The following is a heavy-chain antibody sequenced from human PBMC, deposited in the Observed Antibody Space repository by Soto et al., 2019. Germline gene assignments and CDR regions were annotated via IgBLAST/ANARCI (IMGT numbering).Heavy chain of an antibody. Sequence: SETLSLTCTVSGGSISSSSYYWGWIRQPPGKGLEWIGSIYYSGSTYYNPSLKSRVTISVDTSKNQFSLKLSSVTAADTAVYYCARLYGDYPTAEYYYYYGMHVWGQGTTVTVSS. V-gene: IGHV4-39*07. J-gene: IGHJ6*02. CDR2: IYYSGST. CDR3: ARLYGDYPTAEYYYYYGMHV. CDR1: GGSISSSSYY. D-gene: IGHD4-17*01.